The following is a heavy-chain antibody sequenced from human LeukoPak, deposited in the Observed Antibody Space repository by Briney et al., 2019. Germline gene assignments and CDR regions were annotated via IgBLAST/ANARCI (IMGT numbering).Heavy chain of an antibody. CDR3: ARARCSSTSCSTFNFDY. CDR1: GFTFSSYT. Sequence: PGGSLRLSCAASGFTFSSYTMNWVRQAPGKGLEWVSSISSTSSYIYYADSVKGRFTISRDNAKNSVYLQMNSLRVEDMAVYYCARARCSSTSCSTFNFDYWGQGTLVTVSS. J-gene: IGHJ4*02. D-gene: IGHD2-2*01. CDR2: ISSTSSYI. V-gene: IGHV3-21*01.